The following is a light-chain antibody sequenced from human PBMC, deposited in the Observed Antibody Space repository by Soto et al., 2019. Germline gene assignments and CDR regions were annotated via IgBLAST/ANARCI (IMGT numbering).Light chain of an antibody. CDR2: DVN. V-gene: IGLV2-11*01. CDR1: SSDVGRYNY. CDR3: CSYADTYVV. J-gene: IGLJ2*01. Sequence: QSALTQPRSVSGSPGQSVTISCTGTSSDVGRYNYVSWYQHHPGKAPKLMIYDVNERPSGVPDRFSGSKSGNTASLTISGLQAEDEADYYCCSYADTYVVFGGGTKLTVL.